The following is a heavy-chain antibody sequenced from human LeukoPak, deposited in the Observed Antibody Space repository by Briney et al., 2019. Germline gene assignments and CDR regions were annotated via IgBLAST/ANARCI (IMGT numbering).Heavy chain of an antibody. CDR1: GFTFGNYG. Sequence: GGSLRLSCAVSGFTFGNYGMHWVRQAPGKGLEWVAVIWYDGSNKYYADSVKGRFTISRDNSKNTLYLQMNSLRAEDTAVYYCARDPDAFDIWGQGTMVTVSS. V-gene: IGHV3-33*08. CDR2: IWYDGSNK. CDR3: ARDPDAFDI. J-gene: IGHJ3*02.